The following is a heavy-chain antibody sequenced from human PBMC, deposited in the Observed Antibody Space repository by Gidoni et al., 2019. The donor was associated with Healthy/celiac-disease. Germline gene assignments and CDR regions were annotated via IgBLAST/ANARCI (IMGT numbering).Heavy chain of an antibody. Sequence: AASGFTFRSCGMHWVRQAPGKGLEWVGVRWYDGSNKYYADSVKNRFTISRENSKNTLYLQMNSMRAEDTALYYCGRDRWELLEEGSPFDPWGQGTMDTVSS. CDR2: RWYDGSNK. V-gene: IGHV3-33*01. D-gene: IGHD1-26*01. CDR1: GFTFRSCG. CDR3: GRDRWELLEEGSPFDP. J-gene: IGHJ5*02.